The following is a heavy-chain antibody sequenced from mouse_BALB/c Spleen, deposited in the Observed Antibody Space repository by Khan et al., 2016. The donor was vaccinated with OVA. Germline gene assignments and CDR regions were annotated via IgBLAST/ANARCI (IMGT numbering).Heavy chain of an antibody. V-gene: IGHV1-4*01. CDR1: GYTFTSNT. CDR3: EERTTGDAMDY. D-gene: IGHD2-14*01. CDR2: INPRSDYT. Sequence: QVQLQQSGAELARPGASVKMSCKASGYTFTSNTMHWVKQRPGQGLEWIGYINPRSDYTIYDQKFKDKATLTADISSSTAYMQLSSLTSDDYAVYYCEERTTGDAMDYWGQGTSVTVSS. J-gene: IGHJ4*01.